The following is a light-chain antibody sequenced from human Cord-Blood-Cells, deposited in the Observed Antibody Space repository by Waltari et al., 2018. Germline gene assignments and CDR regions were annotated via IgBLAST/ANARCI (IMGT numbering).Light chain of an antibody. CDR2: AAS. V-gene: IGKV1-8*01. CDR1: QGISSY. Sequence: AIRMTQSPSSFSASTGDRVTITCLASQGISSYLAWYQQKPVKAPKLLIYAASTVQSGVPSRFSGSGSGTDFTLTISCLQSEDVATYYCQQYYSYSLTFGGGTKVEIK. CDR3: QQYYSYSLT. J-gene: IGKJ4*01.